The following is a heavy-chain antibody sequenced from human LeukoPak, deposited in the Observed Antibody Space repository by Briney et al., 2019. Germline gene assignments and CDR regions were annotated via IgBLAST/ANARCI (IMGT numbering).Heavy chain of an antibody. Sequence: PGGSLRLSCAASGLIVSSNYMTWVRQAAGKGLEWVSVIYSGGSIYYVDSVKGRFTISRDNSRNTLYLQMNSLRAEDTAVYYCARALNGFDIWGPGTLVTVSS. CDR1: GLIVSSNY. J-gene: IGHJ3*02. CDR3: ARALNGFDI. V-gene: IGHV3-53*01. CDR2: IYSGGSI.